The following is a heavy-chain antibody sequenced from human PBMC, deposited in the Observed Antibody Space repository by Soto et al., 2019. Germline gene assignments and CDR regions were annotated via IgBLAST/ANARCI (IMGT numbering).Heavy chain of an antibody. CDR1: GGSISSYY. J-gene: IGHJ4*02. V-gene: IGHV4-59*08. CDR3: ARHVNLPLAGTGFAS. D-gene: IGHD6-19*01. Sequence: PSETLSLTCTVSGGSISSYYWSWIRQPPGKGLEWIGYIYSIGSTNYNPSLRSRVTMSIDTSQEQFSLKLSSVTATDTAVYYCARHVNLPLAGTGFASWGRETLVPVSS. CDR2: IYSIGST.